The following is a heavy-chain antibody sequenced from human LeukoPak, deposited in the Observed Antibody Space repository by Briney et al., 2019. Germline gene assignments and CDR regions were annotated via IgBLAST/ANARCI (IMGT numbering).Heavy chain of an antibody. V-gene: IGHV3-48*01. CDR2: ISSSSTI. D-gene: IGHD3-22*01. Sequence: GGSLRLSCAASGFTFSSYSMNWVRQAPGKGLEWVSYISSSSTIYYADSVKGRFTISRDNAKNSLYLQMNSLGAEDTAVYYCASSDSSGYSWGQGTLVTVSS. J-gene: IGHJ4*02. CDR1: GFTFSSYS. CDR3: ASSDSSGYS.